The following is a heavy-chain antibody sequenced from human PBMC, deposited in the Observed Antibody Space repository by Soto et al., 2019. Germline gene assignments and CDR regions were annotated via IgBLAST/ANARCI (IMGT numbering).Heavy chain of an antibody. Sequence: GGSLRLSCAASGFTFSSYSMNWVRQAPGKGLEWVSSISSSSSYIYYADSVKGRFTISRDNAKNSLYLQMNSLRAEDTAVYYCARDSGGYCSGGSCSFLDAFDIWGQGTMVTVSS. J-gene: IGHJ3*02. V-gene: IGHV3-21*01. CDR3: ARDSGGYCSGGSCSFLDAFDI. CDR1: GFTFSSYS. D-gene: IGHD2-15*01. CDR2: ISSSSSYI.